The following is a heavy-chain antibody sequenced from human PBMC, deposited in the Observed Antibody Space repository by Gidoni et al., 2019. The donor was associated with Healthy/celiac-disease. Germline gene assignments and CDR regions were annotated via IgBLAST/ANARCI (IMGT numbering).Heavy chain of an antibody. CDR1: GFTFSNAW. CDR2: SKSKTDGGTT. J-gene: IGHJ5*02. CDR3: TTGDVYRANWFDP. V-gene: IGHV3-15*01. Sequence: EVQLVESGGGLVKPGGSLRLSCAASGFTFSNAWMRWVRQAPGQGLEWVGRSKSKTDGGTTDSAAPVKGRFTIPRDDSKNTLYLQMNSLKTEDTAVYYCTTGDVYRANWFDPWGQGTLVTVSS. D-gene: IGHD3-16*01.